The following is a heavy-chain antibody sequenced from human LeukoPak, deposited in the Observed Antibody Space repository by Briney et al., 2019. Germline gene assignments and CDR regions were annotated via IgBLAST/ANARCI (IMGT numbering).Heavy chain of an antibody. CDR2: ISGSGGNT. J-gene: IGHJ4*02. CDR3: AKDIGLYYYDT. D-gene: IGHD3-22*01. CDR1: GFTFSSYA. Sequence: PGGSLRLSCAASGFTFSSYAMSWVRQAPGKGLEWVSVISGSGGNTYYADSVKGRFTISRDNSKNTLYLQMNSLRAEDTAVYCCAKDIGLYYYDTWGQGTLVTVSS. V-gene: IGHV3-23*01.